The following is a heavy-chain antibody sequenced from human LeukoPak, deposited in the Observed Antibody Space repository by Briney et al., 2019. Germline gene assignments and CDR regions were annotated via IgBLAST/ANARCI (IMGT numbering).Heavy chain of an antibody. V-gene: IGHV3-48*02. CDR1: GFTFSSYS. D-gene: IGHD4-17*01. Sequence: GGSLRLSCAASGFTFSSYSMNWVLQAPGKGLEWVSYISSSSTTIYYADSVKGRFTISRDNAKNSLYLQMNSLRDEDTAVYYCAGDTVTIFHIWGQGTMVTVSS. CDR3: AGDTVTIFHI. J-gene: IGHJ3*02. CDR2: ISSSSTTI.